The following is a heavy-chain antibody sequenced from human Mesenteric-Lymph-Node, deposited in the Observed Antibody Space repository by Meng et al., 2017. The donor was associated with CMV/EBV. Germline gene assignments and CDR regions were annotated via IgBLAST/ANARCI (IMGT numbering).Heavy chain of an antibody. CDR2: INSDGSST. CDR3: AREAGDDYYYGMDV. CDR1: GFTLSSYW. V-gene: IGHV3-74*01. Sequence: GESLKISCAASGFTLSSYWMHWVRQAPGKGLVWVSRINSDGSSTNYADSVKGRFTISRDNSQNTLYLQMSSLGPDDTAVYYCAREAGDDYYYGMDVWGQGTTVTISS. J-gene: IGHJ6*02. D-gene: IGHD4-17*01.